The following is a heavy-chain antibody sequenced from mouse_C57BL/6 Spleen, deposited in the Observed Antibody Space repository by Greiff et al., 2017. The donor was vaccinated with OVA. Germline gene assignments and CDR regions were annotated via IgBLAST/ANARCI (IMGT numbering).Heavy chain of an antibody. J-gene: IGHJ4*01. CDR1: GFSLTSYG. Sequence: VKLMESGPGLVQPSQSLSITCTVSGFSLTSYGVHWVRQSPGKGLEWLGVLCRGGSTDYNAAFMSRLSITQDTSKSQVFFKMNSLQADDTAIYYCDKSLGEYDGMDYWGKGTSVTVSS. V-gene: IGHV2-5*01. D-gene: IGHD2-13*01. CDR2: LCRGGST. CDR3: DKSLGEYDGMDY.